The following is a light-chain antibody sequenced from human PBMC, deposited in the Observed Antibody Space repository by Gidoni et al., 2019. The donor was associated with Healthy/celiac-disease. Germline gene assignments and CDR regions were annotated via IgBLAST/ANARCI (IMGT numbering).Light chain of an antibody. CDR1: QCISNY. CDR2: AAS. V-gene: IGKV1-27*01. J-gene: IGKJ1*01. CDR3: QKYNSAPPET. Sequence: DIQMTQSQSSLSASVGDRVTITSRASQCISNYLAWYQQKQGKVPKLLIYAASTLQSGVPSRFSGSGSGTDFTLTISSLQPEDVATYDCQKYNSAPPETFGQGTKVEIK.